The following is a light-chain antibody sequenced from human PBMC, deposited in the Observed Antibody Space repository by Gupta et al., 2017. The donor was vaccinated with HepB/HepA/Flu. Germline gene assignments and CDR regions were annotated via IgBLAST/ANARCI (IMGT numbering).Light chain of an antibody. J-gene: IGLJ3*02. CDR1: SSDVGGYNY. CDR2: DVI. V-gene: IGLV2-11*01. Sequence: QSALTQPRSVSGSPGQSVTISCTGTSSDVGGYNYVSWYQQLPGKAPKLMIYDVIKRPPGVPDRFSGSKSGNTASLTISGLQAEDEVDYCCCSYAGSYTWVFGGGTKLTVL. CDR3: CSYAGSYTWV.